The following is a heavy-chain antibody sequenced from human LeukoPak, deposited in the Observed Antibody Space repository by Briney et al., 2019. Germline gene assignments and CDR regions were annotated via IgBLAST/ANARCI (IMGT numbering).Heavy chain of an antibody. CDR3: TTGTTSRYSSP. CDR2: IYSGGST. CDR1: GFTVRSNY. D-gene: IGHD6-13*01. V-gene: IGHV3-53*01. J-gene: IGHJ5*02. Sequence: GGSLRLSCAASGFTVRSNYMSWVRQAPGKGLEWVSVIYSGGSTYYADSVKGRFTISRDNSKNTLYLQMNSLRAEDTAVYYCTTGTTSRYSSPWGQGTLVTVSS.